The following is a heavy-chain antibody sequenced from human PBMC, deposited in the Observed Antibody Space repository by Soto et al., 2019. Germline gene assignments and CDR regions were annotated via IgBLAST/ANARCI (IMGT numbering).Heavy chain of an antibody. V-gene: IGHV4-4*07. CDR1: GGSINDYY. CDR2: TYTSGST. CDR3: ARERREEIHDGYDLDC. Sequence: QVQLQESGPGLVKPSETLSLTCTVSGGSINDYYWGWTRLPAGKGLERFGRTYTSGSTDHNPSLNSRVTISIDTSKKPFYAKVPSMTAADTAVYYCARERREEIHDGYDLDCWGQGTLVTVSS. D-gene: IGHD5-12*01. J-gene: IGHJ4*02.